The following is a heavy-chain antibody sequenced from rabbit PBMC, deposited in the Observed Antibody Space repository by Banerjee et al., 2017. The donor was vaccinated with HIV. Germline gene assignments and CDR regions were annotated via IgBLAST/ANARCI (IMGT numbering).Heavy chain of an antibody. CDR2: IDNGDGST. D-gene: IGHD1-1*01. CDR1: GFSFSNNYV. J-gene: IGHJ6*01. Sequence: QEQLVESGGGLVKPEGSLTLTCTASGFSFSNNYVMCWVRQAPGKRPEWIACIDNGDGSTYYANWAKGRFTISKTSSTTVTLQMSSLTAADTATYLCAESTVSGADNVWGPGTLVT. CDR3: AESTVSGADNV. V-gene: IGHV1S45*01.